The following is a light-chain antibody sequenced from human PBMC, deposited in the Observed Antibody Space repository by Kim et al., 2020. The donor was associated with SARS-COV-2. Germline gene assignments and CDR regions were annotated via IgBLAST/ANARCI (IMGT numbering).Light chain of an antibody. Sequence: IVMTQSPATLSVSPGERATLSCRASQSVSSDLAWYQQKPGQAPRLLIFDASSRATGIPARFSGSGSGTEFTLTISSLQSEDFAVYYCQHYNNWPPETFGQGTKLEI. CDR3: QHYNNWPPET. V-gene: IGKV3-15*01. J-gene: IGKJ2*01. CDR2: DAS. CDR1: QSVSSD.